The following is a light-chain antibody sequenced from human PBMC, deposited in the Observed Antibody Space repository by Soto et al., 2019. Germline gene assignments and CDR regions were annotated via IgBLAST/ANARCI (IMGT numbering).Light chain of an antibody. J-gene: IGLJ2*01. CDR2: LNSDGSH. CDR3: QTWGTAIHDVV. CDR1: SGHSTYA. V-gene: IGLV4-69*01. Sequence: QPVLTQSPSASASLGASVKLTCTLSSGHSTYAIAWHQQRPEKGPRYLMKLNSDGSHSKGDGIPDRFSGSSSGAERHLTISSLQSEDEADYYCQTWGTAIHDVVFGGGTKVTVL.